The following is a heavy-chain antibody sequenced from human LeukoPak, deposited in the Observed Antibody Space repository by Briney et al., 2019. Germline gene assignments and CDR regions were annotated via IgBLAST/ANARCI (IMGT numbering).Heavy chain of an antibody. Sequence: ASVKVSCKASGYIFDIYALIWVRQAPGQGLELMGWINTNTGNPTYAQGFTGRFVFSLDTSASTAYLQISSLKAEDTAVYYCARDSTLTLGTTTYFQHWGQGTLVTVSS. V-gene: IGHV7-4-1*02. D-gene: IGHD1-7*01. J-gene: IGHJ1*01. CDR2: INTNTGNP. CDR3: ARDSTLTLGTTTYFQH. CDR1: GYIFDIYA.